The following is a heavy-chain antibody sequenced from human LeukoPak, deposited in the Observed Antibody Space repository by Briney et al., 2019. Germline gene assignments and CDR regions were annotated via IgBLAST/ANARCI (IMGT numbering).Heavy chain of an antibody. CDR2: INSDGSST. V-gene: IGHV3-74*01. Sequence: GGSLRLSCTASGFSLGDDAMTWVRQAPGKGLVWVSSINSDGSSTSYADSVKGRFTISRDNAKNTLYLQMNTLRAEDTAVYYCASLDYWGQGTPVTVSS. CDR1: GFSLGDDA. CDR3: ASLDY. J-gene: IGHJ4*02.